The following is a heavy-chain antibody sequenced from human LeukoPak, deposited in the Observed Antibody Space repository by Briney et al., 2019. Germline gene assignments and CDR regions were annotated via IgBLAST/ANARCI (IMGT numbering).Heavy chain of an antibody. J-gene: IGHJ6*02. D-gene: IGHD2-15*01. Sequence: GSLRLSCAASGFTFSDYYMSWIRQTPGKGLEWVSYISSSSSYTNYADSVKGRFTISRDNAKNSLYLQMNSLRAEDTAVYYCAREDGRCSGGSCYGMDVWGQGTTVTVSS. CDR2: ISSSSSYT. V-gene: IGHV3-11*05. CDR3: AREDGRCSGGSCYGMDV. CDR1: GFTFSDYY.